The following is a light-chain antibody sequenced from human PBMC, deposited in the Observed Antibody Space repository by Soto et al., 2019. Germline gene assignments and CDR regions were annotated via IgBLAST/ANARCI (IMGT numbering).Light chain of an antibody. V-gene: IGKV1-6*01. CDR2: TAS. Sequence: AIQMTHSPSSLSASVGDRVTITCRASQGIRSELGWYQQKPGKAPNLLIYTASSLQSGVPSRFSGSGSGTDFTLTISSLQPEDFATYYCIQDYNYPLTFGGGTKVDIK. CDR3: IQDYNYPLT. CDR1: QGIRSE. J-gene: IGKJ4*01.